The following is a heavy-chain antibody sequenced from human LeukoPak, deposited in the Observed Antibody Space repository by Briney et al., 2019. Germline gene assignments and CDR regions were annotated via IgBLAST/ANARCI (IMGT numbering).Heavy chain of an antibody. Sequence: GGSLRHSCAASGFTFSSYAMSWVRQAPGKGLEWVSAISGSGGSTYYADSVKGRFTISRDNSKNTLYLQMNSLRAEDTAVYYCAKDPGSSGYYYPVYFQHWGQGTLVTVSS. CDR3: AKDPGSSGYYYPVYFQH. J-gene: IGHJ1*01. CDR1: GFTFSSYA. D-gene: IGHD3-22*01. CDR2: ISGSGGST. V-gene: IGHV3-23*01.